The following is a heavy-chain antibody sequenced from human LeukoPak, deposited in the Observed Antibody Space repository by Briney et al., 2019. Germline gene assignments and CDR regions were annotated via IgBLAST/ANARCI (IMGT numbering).Heavy chain of an antibody. CDR3: VKDPTYYYGTGSSYFDY. J-gene: IGHJ4*02. V-gene: IGHV3-64D*06. Sequence: GGSLRLSCSASGFTFSSYAMHWVRQAPGKGLEYVSAISSNGGSTYYADSVKGRFTISRDNSKNTLYLQMSSLRAEDTAVYYCVKDPTYYYGTGSSYFDYWGQGTLVTVSS. CDR1: GFTFSSYA. CDR2: ISSNGGST. D-gene: IGHD3-10*01.